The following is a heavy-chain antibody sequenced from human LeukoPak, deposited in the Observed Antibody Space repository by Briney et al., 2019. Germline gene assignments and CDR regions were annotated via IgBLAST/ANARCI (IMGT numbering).Heavy chain of an antibody. CDR3: ATHRSNDYGDPDDAFDI. Sequence: SETLSLTCTVSGGSISSYYWSWIRQPPGKGLEWIGYIYYSGSTNYNSSLKSRVTISVDTSKNQFSLKLSSVTAADTAVYYCATHRSNDYGDPDDAFDIWGQGTMVTVSS. CDR1: GGSISSYY. CDR2: IYYSGST. J-gene: IGHJ3*02. V-gene: IGHV4-59*01. D-gene: IGHD4-17*01.